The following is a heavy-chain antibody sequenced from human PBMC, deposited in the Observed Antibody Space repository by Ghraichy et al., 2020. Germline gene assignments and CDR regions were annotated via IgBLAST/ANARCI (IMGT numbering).Heavy chain of an antibody. V-gene: IGHV1-2*02. CDR3: ARQEDGNYFGY. J-gene: IGHJ4*02. CDR2: INPNNDVT. CDR1: GYTFTGYY. Sequence: ASVKVSCKASGYTFTGYYMHWVRQAPGQGLEWMGWINPNNDVTKYAQKFQGRVTMTRDTSISTAYMELSRLRSDDTAVYYCARQEDGNYFGYWGQGTLVTVSS.